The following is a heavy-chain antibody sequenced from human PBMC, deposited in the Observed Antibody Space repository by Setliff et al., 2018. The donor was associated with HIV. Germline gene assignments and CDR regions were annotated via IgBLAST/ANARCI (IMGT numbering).Heavy chain of an antibody. J-gene: IGHJ3*02. CDR1: GYTLTELS. CDR2: FDPEQSET. D-gene: IGHD3-9*01. V-gene: IGHV1-24*01. CDR3: AAPLTGPDGFDM. Sequence: ASVKVSCKVSGYTLTELSVHWVRQAPGNGLAWMGGFDPEQSETVYAQRFHGRVTFTEDTSTDTAYMDLIRLTSDDTAVYFCAAPLTGPDGFDMWGQGTMVTVSS.